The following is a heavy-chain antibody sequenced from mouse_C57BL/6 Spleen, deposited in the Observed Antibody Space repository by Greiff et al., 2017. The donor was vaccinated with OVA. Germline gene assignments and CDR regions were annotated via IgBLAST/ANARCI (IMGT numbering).Heavy chain of an antibody. CDR3: TRIGKGYYYAMDY. CDR2: IDPENGDT. J-gene: IGHJ4*01. V-gene: IGHV14-4*01. CDR1: GFNIKDDY. Sequence: EVQLVESGAELVRPGASVKLSSTASGFNIKDDYMHWVKQRPEQGLEWIGWIDPENGDTEYASKFQGKATITADTSSNTAYLQLSSLTSEDTAVYYCTRIGKGYYYAMDYWGQGTSVTVSS.